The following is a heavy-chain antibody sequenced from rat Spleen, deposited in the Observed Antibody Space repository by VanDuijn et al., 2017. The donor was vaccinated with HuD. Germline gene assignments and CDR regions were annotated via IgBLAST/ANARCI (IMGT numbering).Heavy chain of an antibody. CDR1: GFTFSHYG. CDR2: ISYDGSST. V-gene: IGHV5-29*01. CDR3: ARLGGLRNWFAY. J-gene: IGHJ3*01. Sequence: EVQLVESGGDLVQPGRSLKLTCAASGFTFSHYGMAWVRQAPTKGLEWVATISYDGSSTYYRDSVKGRFTISRDNAKSTLYLQMDSLRSEDTATYFCARLGGLRNWFAYWGQGTLVTVSS. D-gene: IGHD4-3*01.